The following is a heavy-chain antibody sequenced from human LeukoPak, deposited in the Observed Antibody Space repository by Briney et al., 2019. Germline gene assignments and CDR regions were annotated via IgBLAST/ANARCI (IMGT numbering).Heavy chain of an antibody. D-gene: IGHD3-9*01. J-gene: IGHJ4*02. CDR2: INPSGGST. CDR1: GYTFTSYY. Sequence: GASVKVSCKASGYTFTSYYMHWVRQAPGQGLELMGIINPSGGSTSYAQKFQGRVTMTRDTSTSTVYMELSSLRSEDTAVYYCARLGYDILTGSTGPPYWGQGTLVTVSS. V-gene: IGHV1-46*03. CDR3: ARLGYDILTGSTGPPY.